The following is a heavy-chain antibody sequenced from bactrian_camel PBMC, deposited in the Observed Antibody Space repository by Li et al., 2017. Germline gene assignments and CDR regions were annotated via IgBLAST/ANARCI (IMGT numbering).Heavy chain of an antibody. V-gene: IGHV3S53*01. CDR3: ASLNSPFGGRSAWCSDF. D-gene: IGHD1*01. CDR1: AYITEQC. J-gene: IGHJ4*01. Sequence: HVQLVESGGGSGQAGGSLRLSCAGSAYITEQCGMGWYRQAAGKEVNLVSLRRDGTIIYADSVKGRFTISQDVTKNTLYLEMKGLKTEDTGMYFCASLNSPFGGRSAWCSDFRGQGTQVTVS. CDR2: LRRDGTI.